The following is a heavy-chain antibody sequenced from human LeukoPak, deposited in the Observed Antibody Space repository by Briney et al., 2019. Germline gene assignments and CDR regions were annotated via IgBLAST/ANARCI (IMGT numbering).Heavy chain of an antibody. CDR3: ARRAKIRPGGEIVAKDFDY. Sequence: PSQTLSLTCTVSGGSISSGSYYWSWIRQPAGKGLEWIGRIYTSGSTNYNPSLKSRVTILVDTSKNQFSLKLSSVTAADTAVYYCARRAKIRPGGEIVAKDFDYWGQGTLVTVSS. D-gene: IGHD3-22*01. V-gene: IGHV4-61*02. CDR1: GGSISSGSYY. J-gene: IGHJ4*02. CDR2: IYTSGST.